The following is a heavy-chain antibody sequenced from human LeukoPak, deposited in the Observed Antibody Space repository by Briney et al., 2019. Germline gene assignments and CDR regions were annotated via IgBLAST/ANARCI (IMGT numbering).Heavy chain of an antibody. V-gene: IGHV3-53*01. CDR3: ARGSTSPLDY. CDR2: IYTGGST. J-gene: IGHJ4*02. Sequence: GGSLRLSCAASGFAVSSNYMSWVRQAPGKGLEWVSVIYTGGSTYYADSVKGRFTISRDNSKNTVYLQMNSLRAEDTALYYCARGSTSPLDYWGQGTLDTVSS. CDR1: GFAVSSNY.